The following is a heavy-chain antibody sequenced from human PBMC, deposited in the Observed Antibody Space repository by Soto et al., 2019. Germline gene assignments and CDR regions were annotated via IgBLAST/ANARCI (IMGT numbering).Heavy chain of an antibody. V-gene: IGHV5-51*01. CDR3: ARQQNFMCDS. Sequence: GESLKISCTGVGYKFGSAWIGWVRQMPGKGLDWMGLIKPGTSDIRYSPPFRGQVTISADEAVTTAYLQWSGLKASDSAMYYCARQQNFMCDSWGQGTLVTVSS. CDR1: GYKFGSAW. J-gene: IGHJ4*02. CDR2: IKPGTSDI. D-gene: IGHD1-7*01.